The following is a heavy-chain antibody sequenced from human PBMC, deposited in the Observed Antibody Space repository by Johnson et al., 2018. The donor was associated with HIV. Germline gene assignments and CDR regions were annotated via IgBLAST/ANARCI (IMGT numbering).Heavy chain of an antibody. Sequence: EVQLVESGGGLVQPGGSLRLSCAASGFTVSSNYMNWVRQAPGKGLEWVSLIYSGGSTYYADSVKGRFTISRDSSKNTVYLQMNNLRAEDTAVYNCARGVRGVIIDWGQGTMVAVSS. CDR2: IYSGGST. J-gene: IGHJ3*01. CDR1: GFTVSSNY. V-gene: IGHV3-66*01. CDR3: ARGVRGVIID. D-gene: IGHD3-10*01.